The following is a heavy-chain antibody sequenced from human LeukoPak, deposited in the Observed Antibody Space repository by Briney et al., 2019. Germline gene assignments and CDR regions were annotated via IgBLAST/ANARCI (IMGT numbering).Heavy chain of an antibody. Sequence: PSGTLSLTCGVSGGSISTTNWWSWVRQPPGKGLEWIGEINHSGSTNYNPSLKSRVTISVDTSKNQFSLKLSSVTAADTAVYYCAYSSSWYWIDYWGQGTLVTVSS. CDR3: AYSSSWYWIDY. V-gene: IGHV4-4*02. CDR1: GGSISTTNW. D-gene: IGHD6-13*01. J-gene: IGHJ4*02. CDR2: INHSGST.